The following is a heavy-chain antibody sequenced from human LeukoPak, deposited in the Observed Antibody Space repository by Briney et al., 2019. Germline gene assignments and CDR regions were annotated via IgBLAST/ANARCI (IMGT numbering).Heavy chain of an antibody. D-gene: IGHD5-18*01. J-gene: IGHJ4*02. Sequence: ASVKVSCKASGYTFTSYDINWVRQATGQGLEWMGWMNPNSGDPNYAQKFQGRVTMTGDMSINTAYMELSWLSSDDTAVYFCAGRPDTSMVAIFDYWGQGTLVTISS. V-gene: IGHV1-2*02. CDR3: AGRPDTSMVAIFDY. CDR1: GYTFTSYD. CDR2: MNPNSGDP.